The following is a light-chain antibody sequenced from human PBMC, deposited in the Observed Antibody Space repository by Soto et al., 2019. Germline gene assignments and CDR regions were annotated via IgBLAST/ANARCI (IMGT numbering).Light chain of an antibody. CDR2: GAS. Sequence: EILMTQSPGTLSVSPGERATLSCRASQSVSSNLAWYQQKPGQAPRLLIFGASTRATGIPARFSGSGSGTEFTLTISSLQSEDFAIYYCQHYNNRPLTFGGGTKVELK. CDR3: QHYNNRPLT. V-gene: IGKV3-15*01. CDR1: QSVSSN. J-gene: IGKJ4*01.